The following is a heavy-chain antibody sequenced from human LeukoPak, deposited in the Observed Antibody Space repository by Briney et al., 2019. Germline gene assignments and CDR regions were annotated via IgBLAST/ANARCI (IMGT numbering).Heavy chain of an antibody. CDR2: IYSGGST. V-gene: IGHV3-53*04. CDR3: ARDGRYCIITSCYGYYGMDV. CDR1: GFTVSSNY. D-gene: IGHD2-2*01. J-gene: IGHJ6*02. Sequence: GGSLRLSCAASGFTVSSNYMSWVGQAPGKGLEWVSVIYSGGSTYYADSVKGRFTISRQNSKNTVDLQMNSLRPEDTAVYYCARDGRYCIITSCYGYYGMDVWGQGTTVTVSS.